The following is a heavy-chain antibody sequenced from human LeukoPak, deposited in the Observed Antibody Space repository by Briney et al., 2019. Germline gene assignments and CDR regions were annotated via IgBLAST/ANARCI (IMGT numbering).Heavy chain of an antibody. Sequence: SETLSLTCTVSGASISNYYWSWVRQPPGKGLEWVGYIYYSGSTNYNPSLKSRVTISVDTSKNQFSLNLSSVTAADTAMYYCARDRSPEGYYDSSHWDYYHGMGVWGQGTTVTVSS. D-gene: IGHD3-22*01. CDR3: ARDRSPEGYYDSSHWDYYHGMGV. CDR2: IYYSGST. CDR1: GASISNYY. J-gene: IGHJ6*02. V-gene: IGHV4-59*01.